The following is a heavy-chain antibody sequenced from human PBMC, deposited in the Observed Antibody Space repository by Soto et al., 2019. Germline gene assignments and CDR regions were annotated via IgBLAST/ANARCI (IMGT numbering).Heavy chain of an antibody. CDR3: AREKVAGLEFYDY. D-gene: IGHD6-19*01. J-gene: IGHJ4*02. CDR2: IYSGGTT. CDR1: GFTLSRNY. V-gene: IGHV3-66*01. Sequence: GGSLRLSCAASGFTLSRNYMSWVRQAPGKGLEWVSVIYSGGTTYYADSVKGRFTTSRDSSKNTLFLQMNTLRADDTAVYYCAREKVAGLEFYDYWGQGALVTVSS.